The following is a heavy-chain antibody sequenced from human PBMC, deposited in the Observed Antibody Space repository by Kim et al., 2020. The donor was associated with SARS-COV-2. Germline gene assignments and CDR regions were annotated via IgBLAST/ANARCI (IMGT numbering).Heavy chain of an antibody. CDR2: INPSGGST. CDR3: ARAAVRTGATGTTTMAY. J-gene: IGHJ4*02. V-gene: IGHV1-46*01. CDR1: GYTFTSYY. Sequence: ASVKVSCKASGYTFTSYYMHWVRQAPGQGLEWMGIINPSGGSTSYAQKFQGRVTMTRDTSTSTVYMELSSLRSEDTAVYYCARAAVRTGATGTTTMAYWGQGTLVTVSS. D-gene: IGHD1-7*01.